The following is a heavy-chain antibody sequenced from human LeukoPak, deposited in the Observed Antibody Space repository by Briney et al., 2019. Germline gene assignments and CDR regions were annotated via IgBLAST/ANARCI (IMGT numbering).Heavy chain of an antibody. J-gene: IGHJ4*02. D-gene: IGHD5-24*01. CDR3: ARDTRETPFDY. CDR2: IWYDGSNK. Sequence: PGGSLRLSCAASGFTFSSYGMHWVRQAPGKGLEWVAVIWYDGSNKYYADSVKGRFTISRDNSKNTLNLQMNSLRAEDTAVYYCARDTRETPFDYWGQGTLVTVSS. V-gene: IGHV3-33*01. CDR1: GFTFSSYG.